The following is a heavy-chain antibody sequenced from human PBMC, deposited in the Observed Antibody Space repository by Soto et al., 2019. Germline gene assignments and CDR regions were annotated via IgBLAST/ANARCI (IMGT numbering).Heavy chain of an antibody. J-gene: IGHJ6*02. D-gene: IGHD3-3*01. Sequence: GGSLRLSCAASGFTFSTYTMHWVRQAPGKGLEWVAVTSYDGSKKFYADSVKGRFTISRDNSKNTLFLQMNSLRVEDTAVYYCARVSGFYYYHMDVWGQGTTVTVSS. CDR3: ARVSGFYYYHMDV. CDR1: GFTFSTYT. CDR2: TSYDGSKK. V-gene: IGHV3-30-3*01.